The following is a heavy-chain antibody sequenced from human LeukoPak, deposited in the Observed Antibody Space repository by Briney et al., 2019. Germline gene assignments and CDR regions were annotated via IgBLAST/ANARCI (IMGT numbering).Heavy chain of an antibody. CDR3: ARDTQWELPFDH. Sequence: GGSLRLSCAASGFTFSSYGMHWVRQAPGKGLEWVAVIWYDGSNKYYADSVKGRFTISRDNSKNTLYLQMNSLRAEDTAVYYCARDTQWELPFDHWGQGTLVTVSS. CDR1: GFTFSSYG. J-gene: IGHJ4*02. CDR2: IWYDGSNK. V-gene: IGHV3-33*01. D-gene: IGHD1-26*01.